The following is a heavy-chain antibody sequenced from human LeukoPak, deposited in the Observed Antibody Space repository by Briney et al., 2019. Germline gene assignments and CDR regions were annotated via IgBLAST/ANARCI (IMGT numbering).Heavy chain of an antibody. D-gene: IGHD3-10*01. V-gene: IGHV4-59*01. CDR2: IYNSGST. J-gene: IGHJ4*02. Sequence: KTSETLSLTCTVSGGSISTYYWNWIRQPPGKGLEWIGYIYNSGSTNYNPSLKSRVTISVDTSKNQFSLKLTSVTAADTAVYYCARDRELGYWGQGTLVTVSS. CDR1: GGSISTYY. CDR3: ARDRELGY.